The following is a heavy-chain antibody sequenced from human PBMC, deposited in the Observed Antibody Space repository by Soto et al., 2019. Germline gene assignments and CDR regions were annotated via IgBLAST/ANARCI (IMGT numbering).Heavy chain of an antibody. Sequence: GGSLRLSCAASGFTFSDYYMSWIRQAPGKGLEWVSYISSSGSTIYYAGSVRGRFTISRDNAKNSLYLQMNSLRAEDTAVYYCARDLVYYDSSGYYPPGYWGQGTRVTVSS. CDR2: ISSSGSTI. CDR3: ARDLVYYDSSGYYPPGY. D-gene: IGHD3-22*01. J-gene: IGHJ4*02. CDR1: GFTFSDYY. V-gene: IGHV3-11*01.